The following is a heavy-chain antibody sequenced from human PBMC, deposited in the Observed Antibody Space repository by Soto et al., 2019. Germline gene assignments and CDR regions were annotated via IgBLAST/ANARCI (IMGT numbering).Heavy chain of an antibody. V-gene: IGHV3-21*04. CDR3: ASWLEREHAYDS. D-gene: IGHD1-1*01. Sequence: LRLSCAASGFTFSSYSMNWVRQAPGKGLEWVSSISSSSSYIYYADSVKGRFTISRDNSNNIIYLQMNSLGPDDTAVYYCASWLEREHAYDSWGLGTMVTVSS. CDR1: GFTFSSYS. J-gene: IGHJ3*02. CDR2: ISSSSSYI.